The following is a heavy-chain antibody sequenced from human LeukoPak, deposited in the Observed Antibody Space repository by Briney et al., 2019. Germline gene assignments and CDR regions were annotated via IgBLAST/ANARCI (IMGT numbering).Heavy chain of an antibody. Sequence: GGSLRLSCAVSGFTFSNYGMHWVRQAPGKGLEWVAFIRYDGSNKDYADSVKGRFTISRDNSKNTLYLQMNSLRAEDTAVYYCAKDGYNYSDYWGQGTLVTASS. J-gene: IGHJ4*02. CDR3: AKDGYNYSDY. CDR1: GFTFSNYG. CDR2: IRYDGSNK. V-gene: IGHV3-30*02. D-gene: IGHD5-24*01.